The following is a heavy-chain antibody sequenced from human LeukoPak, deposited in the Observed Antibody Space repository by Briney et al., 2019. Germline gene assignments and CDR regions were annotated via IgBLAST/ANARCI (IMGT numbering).Heavy chain of an antibody. Sequence: SETLSLTCTVSGGSTSSYYWSWIRQPPGKGLEWIGYIYYSGSTNYNPSLKSRVTISVDTSKNQFSLKLSSVTAADTAVYYCAREAKQLAFTRDAFDIWGQGTMVTVSS. CDR1: GGSTSSYY. D-gene: IGHD6-6*01. J-gene: IGHJ3*02. V-gene: IGHV4-59*01. CDR3: AREAKQLAFTRDAFDI. CDR2: IYYSGST.